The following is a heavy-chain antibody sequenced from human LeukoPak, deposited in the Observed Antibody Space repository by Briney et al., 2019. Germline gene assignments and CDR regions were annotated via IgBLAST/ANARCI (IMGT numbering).Heavy chain of an antibody. D-gene: IGHD3-10*01. J-gene: IGHJ3*02. CDR2: INHSGST. Sequence: PSETLSLTCAVYGGSFSGYYWSWIRQPPGKGLEWIGEINHSGSTYYNPSLKSRVTISVDTSKNQFSLKLSSVTAADTAVYYCAMPSITMVRGVTGDAFDIWGQGTMVTVSS. CDR1: GGSFSGYY. CDR3: AMPSITMVRGVTGDAFDI. V-gene: IGHV4-34*01.